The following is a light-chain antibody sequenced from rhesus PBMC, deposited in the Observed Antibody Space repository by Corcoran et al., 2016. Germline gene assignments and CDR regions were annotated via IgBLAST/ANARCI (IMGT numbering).Light chain of an antibody. CDR1: QGISNA. CDR2: AAA. J-gene: IGKJ2*01. Sequence: DIQMSQSPSSLSASVGDKVTITCRARQGISNALAWYQQTPGKAPKLLIYAAAGLEYGVPSRFSGSRSGTDFTLTSSSLQPEDFATYSWQQVYNTPFTFGQGTKVEIK. CDR3: QQVYNTPFT. V-gene: IGKV1-33*02.